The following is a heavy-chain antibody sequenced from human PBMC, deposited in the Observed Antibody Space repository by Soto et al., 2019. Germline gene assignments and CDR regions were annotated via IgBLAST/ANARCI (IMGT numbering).Heavy chain of an antibody. CDR3: ARTRSGWFLFDP. V-gene: IGHV2-26*01. J-gene: IGHJ5*02. Sequence: QVTLKESGPVLVKPTETLTLTCTVSGFSLSNARMGVSWIRQPPGKALEWLAHIFSNDEKSYSTSLKSRLTISNDTAKSQVVLSMTNMDPVATATYYCARTRSGWFLFDPWGQGTLVTVSS. D-gene: IGHD6-19*01. CDR2: IFSNDEK. CDR1: GFSLSNARMG.